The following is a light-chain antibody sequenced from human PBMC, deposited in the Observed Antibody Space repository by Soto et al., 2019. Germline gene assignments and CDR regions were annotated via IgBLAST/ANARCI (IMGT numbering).Light chain of an antibody. V-gene: IGLV2-14*03. J-gene: IGLJ2*01. CDR2: DGS. CDR1: TSDVGGYNY. Sequence: QSALPRPASVSGSLGQSVTISCTATTSDVGGYNYLSWYQQHPGKAPKLILYDGSSRPSGVSNRFSGSKSGNTASLIISGLQPEDEADYHCSSYTRTTVVFGGGTKLTVL. CDR3: SSYTRTTVV.